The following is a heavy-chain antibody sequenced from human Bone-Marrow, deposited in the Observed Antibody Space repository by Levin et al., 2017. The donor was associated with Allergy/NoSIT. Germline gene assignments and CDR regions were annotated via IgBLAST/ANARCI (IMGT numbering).Heavy chain of an antibody. CDR2: MNAKNGNT. V-gene: IGHV1-18*03. Sequence: ASVKVSCKVSGYTYINYGITWVRRAPGQGLEWMGWMNAKNGNTNYAQKFQGRVAMTTDPSTSTAYMELRSLTSDDMAVYYCARDPYGVGTSGLISTSLYYYDYWGQGTLVTVSS. D-gene: IGHD2-2*01. CDR3: ARDPYGVGTSGLISTSLYYYDY. J-gene: IGHJ4*02. CDR1: GYTYINYG.